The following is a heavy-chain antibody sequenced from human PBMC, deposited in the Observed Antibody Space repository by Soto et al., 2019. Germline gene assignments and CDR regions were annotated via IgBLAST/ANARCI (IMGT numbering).Heavy chain of an antibody. J-gene: IGHJ4*02. CDR1: GFTFDDYT. V-gene: IGHV3-43*01. CDR3: AKDISEGAAAADYYFDY. Sequence: PGGSLRLSCAASGFTFDDYTMHWVRQAPGKGLEWVSLISWDGGSTYYADSVKGRFTISRDNSKNSLYLQMNSLRTEDTALYYCAKDISEGAAAADYYFDYWGQGTLVTVSS. D-gene: IGHD6-13*01. CDR2: ISWDGGST.